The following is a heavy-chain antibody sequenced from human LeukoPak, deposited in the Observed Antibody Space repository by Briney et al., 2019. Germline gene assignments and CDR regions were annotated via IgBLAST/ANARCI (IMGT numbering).Heavy chain of an antibody. Sequence: SETLSLTCAVYGGSFSGYYWSWIRQPPGKGLEWIGEINHSGSTNYNPSLKSRVTISVDTSKNQFSLKLSSVTAADTAVYYCARVDTAMVVVDVWGKGTTVTVSS. V-gene: IGHV4-34*01. CDR2: INHSGST. J-gene: IGHJ6*04. D-gene: IGHD5-18*01. CDR1: GGSFSGYY. CDR3: ARVDTAMVVVDV.